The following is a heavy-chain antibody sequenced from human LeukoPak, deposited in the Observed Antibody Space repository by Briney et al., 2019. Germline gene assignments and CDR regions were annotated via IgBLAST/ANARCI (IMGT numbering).Heavy chain of an antibody. CDR3: ARVSAIAVAGTVDY. J-gene: IGHJ4*02. CDR1: GYSISSGYY. D-gene: IGHD6-19*01. V-gene: IGHV4-38-2*02. CDR2: IYHSGST. Sequence: SETLSLTCTVSGYSISSGYYWGWIRQPPGKGQEWIGSIYHSGSTYYNPSLKSRVTISVDTSKNQFSLKLSSVTAADTAVYYCARVSAIAVAGTVDYWGQGTLVTVSS.